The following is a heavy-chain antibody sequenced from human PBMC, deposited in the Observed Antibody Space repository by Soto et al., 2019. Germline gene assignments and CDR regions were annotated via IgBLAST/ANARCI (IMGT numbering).Heavy chain of an antibody. Sequence: QVQLVQSGAEVKKPGSSVKVSCKASGGTFSSYAISWVRQAPGQGLEWMGGIIPIFGTANYAQKFQGRVTITADESTSTAYMELSSLRSEDTAVYYCARVVSGRYCSSTSCYYYYYGMDVWGQETTVTVSS. D-gene: IGHD2-2*01. CDR1: GGTFSSYA. CDR3: ARVVSGRYCSSTSCYYYYYGMDV. V-gene: IGHV1-69*01. J-gene: IGHJ6*02. CDR2: IIPIFGTA.